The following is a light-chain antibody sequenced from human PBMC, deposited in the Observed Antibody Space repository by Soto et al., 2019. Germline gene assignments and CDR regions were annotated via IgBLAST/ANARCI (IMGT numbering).Light chain of an antibody. CDR3: SSYTSSSTHYV. CDR2: DVS. V-gene: IGLV2-14*01. J-gene: IGLJ1*01. Sequence: QSVLTQPASVSVSPGQSITISCTGTSSDVGGYNYVSWYQQHPGKAPKLMIYDVSNRPSGVSNRFSGSKSGNTASLTISGLQAEDEADYYCSSYTSSSTHYVFGNGTKVTVL. CDR1: SSDVGGYNY.